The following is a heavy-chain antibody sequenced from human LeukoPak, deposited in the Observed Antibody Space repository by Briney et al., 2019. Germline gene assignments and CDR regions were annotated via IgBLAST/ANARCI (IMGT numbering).Heavy chain of an antibody. Sequence: GGSLRLSCAASGFTFSNSGMHWVRQAPGKGLEGVALIRYDGSDKYYADSVKGRFTISRDNSKNTLYLQMNSLRAEDTAVFYCAKDRVIAGAGEIDFWGQGTLVTVSS. V-gene: IGHV3-30*02. CDR2: IRYDGSDK. D-gene: IGHD6-13*01. CDR1: GFTFSNSG. CDR3: AKDRVIAGAGEIDF. J-gene: IGHJ4*02.